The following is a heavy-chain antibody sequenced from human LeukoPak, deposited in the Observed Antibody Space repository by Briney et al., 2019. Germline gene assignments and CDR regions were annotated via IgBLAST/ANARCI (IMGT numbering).Heavy chain of an antibody. Sequence: SETLSLTCAVYGESLHGYYWSWIRQFPGKGLEWIGEGSDRGGTKYNPSLKSRVTISADMSKNQFSLNLNSVTAADTAVYHCAKNGQSGFSFDPWGQGTLVTVSS. CDR1: GESLHGYY. V-gene: IGHV4-34*01. D-gene: IGHD5-12*01. J-gene: IGHJ5*02. CDR2: GSDRGGT. CDR3: AKNGQSGFSFDP.